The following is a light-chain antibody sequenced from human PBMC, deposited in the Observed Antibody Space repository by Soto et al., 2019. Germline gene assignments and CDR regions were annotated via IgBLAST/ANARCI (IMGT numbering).Light chain of an antibody. V-gene: IGKV3-20*01. CDR3: QQYGFSLT. J-gene: IGKJ4*01. Sequence: EVVLTQSPASLSLSPGDRATLSCRADQSVSDYLAWYQQKPGQPPRLLFFDASSRATGVPHRFSAGGSGTDFTLTISRLEPEDFAVYYCQQYGFSLTFGGGTKVEMK. CDR1: QSVSDY. CDR2: DAS.